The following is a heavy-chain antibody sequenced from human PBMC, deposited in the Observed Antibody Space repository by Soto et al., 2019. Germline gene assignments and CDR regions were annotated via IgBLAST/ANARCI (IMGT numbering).Heavy chain of an antibody. CDR2: IYHSGTT. CDR3: VRVYGRSSCFFDS. V-gene: IGHV4-38-2*01. J-gene: IGHJ4*02. Sequence: ETLSLTCGVSGYSLTSGYHWGWIRQPPGKGLEWIGTIYHSGTTYYNPSLMSRVTMSVDTSKNQFSLKVTSATAADTAVYFCVRVYGRSSCFFDSWGQGTLVTVSS. D-gene: IGHD6-6*01. CDR1: GYSLTSGYH.